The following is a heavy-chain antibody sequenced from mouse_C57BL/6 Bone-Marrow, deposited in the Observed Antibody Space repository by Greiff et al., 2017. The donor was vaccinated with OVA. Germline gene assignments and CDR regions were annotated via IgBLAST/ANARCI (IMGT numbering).Heavy chain of an antibody. CDR2: INSDGGST. Sequence: VQLKESGGGLVQPGESLKLSCESNEYEFPSHDMSWVRKTPEKRLELVAAINSDGGSTYYPDTMERRFIISRDNTKKTLYLQMSSLRSEDTALYYCARQRYDGYSAWFAYWGQGTLVTVSA. CDR1: EYEFPSHD. J-gene: IGHJ3*01. D-gene: IGHD2-3*01. CDR3: ARQRYDGYSAWFAY. V-gene: IGHV5-2*01.